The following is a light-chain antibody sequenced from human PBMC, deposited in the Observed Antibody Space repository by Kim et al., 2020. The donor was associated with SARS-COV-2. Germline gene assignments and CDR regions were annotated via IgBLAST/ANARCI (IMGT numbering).Light chain of an antibody. J-gene: IGKJ2*02. V-gene: IGKV3D-15*03. CDR1: HSVSSS. CDR2: SAS. Sequence: SVAAGERVTCSGRASHSVSSSLAWYQQKPGQAPRILIYSASIRAAGIPARFSGSGSGTEFILTISILQSEDNAVYYCQQDNDGPCTFGQGTKLE. CDR3: QQDNDGPCT.